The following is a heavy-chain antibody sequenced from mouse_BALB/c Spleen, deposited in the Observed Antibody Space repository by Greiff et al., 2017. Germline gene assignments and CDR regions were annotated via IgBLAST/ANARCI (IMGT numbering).Heavy chain of an antibody. CDR1: GFSLTSYG. J-gene: IGHJ2*01. Sequence: VQRVESGPGLVAPSQSLSITCTVSGFSLTSYGVHWVRQPPGKGLEWLGVIWAGGSTNYNSALMSRLSISKDNSKSQVFLKMNSLQTDDTAMYYCARGEGLYYYGSSYYFDYWGQGTTLTVSS. CDR3: ARGEGLYYYGSSYYFDY. V-gene: IGHV2-9*02. D-gene: IGHD1-1*01. CDR2: IWAGGST.